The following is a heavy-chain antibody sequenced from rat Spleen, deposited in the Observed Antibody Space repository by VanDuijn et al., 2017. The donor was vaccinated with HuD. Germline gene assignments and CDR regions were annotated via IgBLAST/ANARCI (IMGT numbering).Heavy chain of an antibody. Sequence: EVKLVESGGGLVQPGRSLKLSCAASGFTFDDYGMAWVRQAPKNGLEWVASISWGGSSTYYPDNVKGRFTISRDNAKNALYLQMDSLGSEDTATYYCASLNYGGYIEEFDYWGQGTLVTVSS. CDR1: GFTFDDYG. CDR3: ASLNYGGYIEEFDY. J-gene: IGHJ3*01. V-gene: IGHV5-7*01. CDR2: ISWGGSST. D-gene: IGHD1-11*01.